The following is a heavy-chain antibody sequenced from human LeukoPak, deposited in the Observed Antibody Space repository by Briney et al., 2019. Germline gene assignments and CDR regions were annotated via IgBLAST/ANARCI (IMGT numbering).Heavy chain of an antibody. Sequence: GASVKVSCKASGYTFTSYGISWVRRAPGQGLEWMGWISAYNGNTNYAQKLQGRVTMTTDTSTSTAYMELRSLRSDDTAVYYCATTEAAEGAFDIWGQGTMVTVSS. D-gene: IGHD6-13*01. CDR3: ATTEAAEGAFDI. CDR1: GYTFTSYG. CDR2: ISAYNGNT. V-gene: IGHV1-18*01. J-gene: IGHJ3*02.